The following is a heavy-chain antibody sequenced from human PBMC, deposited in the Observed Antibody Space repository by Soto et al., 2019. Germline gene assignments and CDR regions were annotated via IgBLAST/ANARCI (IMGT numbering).Heavy chain of an antibody. CDR2: VHHSWGS. CDR3: ARQGFGPLHGLVDV. CDR1: GGSISSYY. Sequence: QVQLQESGPGLVKPSETLSLSCTVSGGSISSYYWSWFRQYPGKRMEWIGYVHHSWGSTYNTSPQSRVAILLDTSKSQFSPKVTSVTATDTAVYYCARQGFGPLHGLVDVWGQGTTVTVSS. V-gene: IGHV4-59*08. D-gene: IGHD3-10*01. J-gene: IGHJ6*02.